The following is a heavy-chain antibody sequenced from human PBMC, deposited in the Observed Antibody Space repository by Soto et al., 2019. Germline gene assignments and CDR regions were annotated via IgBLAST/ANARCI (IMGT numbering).Heavy chain of an antibody. J-gene: IGHJ4*02. Sequence: SETLSLTCTVSGGSISNPDHYWSWIRQPPGKGLEWIGSIFYNGDTSYNPSLESRLSISVDTSKNQFSLSLSSVTASHTAVYFCAREGRLQSLDYWGQGTLVTVSS. V-gene: IGHV4-30-4*01. CDR1: GGSISNPDHY. CDR2: IFYNGDT. D-gene: IGHD4-4*01. CDR3: AREGRLQSLDY.